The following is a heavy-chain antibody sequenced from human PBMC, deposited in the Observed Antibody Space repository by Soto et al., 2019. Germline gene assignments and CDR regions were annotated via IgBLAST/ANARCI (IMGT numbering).Heavy chain of an antibody. CDR3: ARFTFGGVPAAPSYYYGMDV. V-gene: IGHV4-59*13. J-gene: IGHJ6*02. D-gene: IGHD2-2*01. CDR2: IYYSGRT. CDR1: GDSISIYY. Sequence: KSGDTLSLTCSVSGDSISIYYWMWIPQPPGKGREGIGYIYYSGRTNYNPSLKSRVTISVARSKNQFSLKLRSVTAADTAVYYCARFTFGGVPAAPSYYYGMDVWGQGTTVTVSS.